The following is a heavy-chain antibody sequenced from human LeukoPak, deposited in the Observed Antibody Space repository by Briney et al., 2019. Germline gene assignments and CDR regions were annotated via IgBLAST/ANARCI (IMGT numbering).Heavy chain of an antibody. CDR2: INSDGSST. V-gene: IGHV3-74*01. CDR3: ARHNWNDVVTDY. Sequence: GGSLRLPCAASGFTFSSYWMHWVRQAPGKGLVWVSRINSDGSSTSYADSVKGRFTISRDNAKNTLYLQMNSLRAEDTAVYYCARHNWNDVVTDYWGQGTLVTVSS. J-gene: IGHJ4*02. D-gene: IGHD1-1*01. CDR1: GFTFSSYW.